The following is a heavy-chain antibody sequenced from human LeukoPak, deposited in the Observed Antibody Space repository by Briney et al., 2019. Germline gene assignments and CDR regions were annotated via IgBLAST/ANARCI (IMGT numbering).Heavy chain of an antibody. CDR2: IYYSGST. CDR1: GGSISSYY. CDR3: ARHDGDAFDI. Sequence: PSETLFLTCTVSGGSISSYYWSWIRQPPGKGLEWIGYIYYSGSTNYNPSLKSRVTISVDTSKNQFSLKLSSVTAADTAVYYCARHDGDAFDIWGQGTMVTVSS. V-gene: IGHV4-59*08. J-gene: IGHJ3*02.